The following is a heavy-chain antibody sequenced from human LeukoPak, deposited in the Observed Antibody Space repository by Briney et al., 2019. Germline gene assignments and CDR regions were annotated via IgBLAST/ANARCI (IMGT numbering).Heavy chain of an antibody. CDR3: ARDRITDYFDY. CDR2: INHSGST. CDR1: GGSFSGYY. D-gene: IGHD3-10*01. J-gene: IGHJ4*02. Sequence: PSETLSLTCAVYGGSFSGYYWNWIRQPPGKGLEWIGEINHSGSTHYNPSLKSRVTMSVDTSKNQFSMKLSSVTAADTAVYYCARDRITDYFDYWGQGTLVTVSS. V-gene: IGHV4-34*01.